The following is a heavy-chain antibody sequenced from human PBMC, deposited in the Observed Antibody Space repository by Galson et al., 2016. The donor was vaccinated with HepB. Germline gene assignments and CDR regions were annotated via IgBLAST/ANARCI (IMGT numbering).Heavy chain of an antibody. J-gene: IGHJ6*03. V-gene: IGHV4-39*06. Sequence: SETLSLTCTVSGGSISSSSYYWGWIRQPPGKGLEWIGSIYYGESTYYNPSLKSRLTISVHTSKNQFPLKLSSVTAADTAVYYSASYYYYMDVWGKGTTVTVSS. CDR1: GGSISSSSYY. CDR2: IYYGEST. CDR3: ASYYYYMDV.